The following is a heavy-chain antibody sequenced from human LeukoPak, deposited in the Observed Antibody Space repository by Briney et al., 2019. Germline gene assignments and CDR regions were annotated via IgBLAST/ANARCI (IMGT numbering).Heavy chain of an antibody. CDR3: ARGSGYSYGPYFDY. Sequence: PSETLSPTCTVSGGSISSYYWSWIRQPPGKGLEWIGYIYYSGSTNYNPSLKSRVTISVDTSKNQFSLKLSSVTAADTAVYYCARGSGYSYGPYFDYWGQGTLVTVSS. CDR1: GGSISSYY. J-gene: IGHJ4*02. D-gene: IGHD5-18*01. CDR2: IYYSGST. V-gene: IGHV4-59*01.